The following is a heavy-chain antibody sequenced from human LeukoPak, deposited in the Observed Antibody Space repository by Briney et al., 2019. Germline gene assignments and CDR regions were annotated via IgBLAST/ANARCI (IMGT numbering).Heavy chain of an antibody. D-gene: IGHD4-17*01. CDR3: ARAGGSKIGDYVFW. Sequence: PGGSLRLSCAGSGFTYSSYSMNWVRQAPGKALEWVSYISSSSSTIYYADSVKGRFTISRDNAKNSLYLQMNSLRDEDTAVYYCARAGGSKIGDYVFWWGQGTLVTVSS. V-gene: IGHV3-48*02. CDR2: ISSSSSTI. CDR1: GFTYSSYS. J-gene: IGHJ4*02.